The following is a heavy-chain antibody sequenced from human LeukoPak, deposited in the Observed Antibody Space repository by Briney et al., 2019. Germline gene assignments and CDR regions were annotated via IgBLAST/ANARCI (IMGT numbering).Heavy chain of an antibody. CDR3: ASADIVATIKVFHP. D-gene: IGHD5-12*01. CDR2: ISYDGSNK. CDR1: GFTFSSYA. V-gene: IGHV3-30*04. J-gene: IGHJ5*02. Sequence: GGSLRLSCAASGFTFSSYAMHWVRQAPGKGLEWVAVISYDGSNKYYADSVKGRFTISRDNSKNTLYLQMNSLRAEDTAVHYCASADIVATIKVFHPWGQGTLVTVSS.